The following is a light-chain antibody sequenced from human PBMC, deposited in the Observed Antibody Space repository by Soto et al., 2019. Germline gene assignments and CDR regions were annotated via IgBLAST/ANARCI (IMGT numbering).Light chain of an antibody. CDR2: GAS. Sequence: EIVLTQSPGTLSLSPGERATLSCRASQSIRSNYVAWYQQKPGQGPRLLIYGASSGATGIPDRFSGSGSGTDFTLIISRLEPEDFAMYYCQQYGSSPRTFGQGTKLDIK. V-gene: IGKV3-20*01. CDR1: QSIRSNY. CDR3: QQYGSSPRT. J-gene: IGKJ1*01.